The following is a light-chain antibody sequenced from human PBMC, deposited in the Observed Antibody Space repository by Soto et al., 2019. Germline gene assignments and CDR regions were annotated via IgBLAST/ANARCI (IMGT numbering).Light chain of an antibody. J-gene: IGLJ3*02. CDR3: GSYAGRYTHVV. CDR1: SSDVGGYKY. V-gene: IGLV2-11*01. CDR2: DVT. Sequence: QSALTQPRSVSGSPGQSVTISCTGTSSDVGGYKYVSWYQHHPGKAPKLMIYDVTKRPSGVPDRFSGSKSGNTASLTISGLQADDEADSYCGSYAGRYTHVVCGGGTKLTVL.